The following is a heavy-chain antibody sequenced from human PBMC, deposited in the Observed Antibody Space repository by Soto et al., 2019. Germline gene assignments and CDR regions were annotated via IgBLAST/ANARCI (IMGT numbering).Heavy chain of an antibody. V-gene: IGHV4-30-4*02. Sequence: SDTLCLTCSFSGVYISGGGYFWSWIRQPPGKGLEWIGYIYYSGSTCYNPSLKSRLSISVDTSKNQFSLKLSSVTAADTAVYYCAREGHSGYDYVGYYYGMDVWGQGTTVNVSS. J-gene: IGHJ6*02. CDR2: IYYSGST. CDR1: GVYISGGGYF. CDR3: AREGHSGYDYVGYYYGMDV. D-gene: IGHD5-12*01.